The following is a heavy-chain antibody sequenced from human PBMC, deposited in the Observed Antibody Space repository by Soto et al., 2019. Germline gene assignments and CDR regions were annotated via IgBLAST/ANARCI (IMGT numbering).Heavy chain of an antibody. CDR1: CGSFSSYY. D-gene: IGHD6-6*01. CDR2: INHSGST. J-gene: IGHJ4*02. Sequence: QVQLQQWGAGLLKPSETLSLTCAVYCGSFSSYYWSWIRQPPGKGLEWIGEINHSGSTNYNPSLNSRVTTSVDTSKNQFSLKLSSVTAADTAVYYWARTSRFDCWGQGTLVTVSS. V-gene: IGHV4-34*01. CDR3: ARTSRFDC.